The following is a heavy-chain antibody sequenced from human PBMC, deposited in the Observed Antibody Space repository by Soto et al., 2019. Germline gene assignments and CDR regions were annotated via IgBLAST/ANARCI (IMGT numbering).Heavy chain of an antibody. V-gene: IGHV3-66*02. CDR2: IQSGGTT. CDR1: GFTVSSKY. J-gene: IGHJ4*02. CDR3: ARAARDDLSGYSFYY. D-gene: IGHD3-9*01. Sequence: GSLGLSCAASGFTVSSKYMTWVRQAPGKGLEWVSLIQSGGTTYYADSVKGRFTISRDNSKNTLYLQMNSLRAEDTAVYYCARAARDDLSGYSFYYWGQGTLVTVSS.